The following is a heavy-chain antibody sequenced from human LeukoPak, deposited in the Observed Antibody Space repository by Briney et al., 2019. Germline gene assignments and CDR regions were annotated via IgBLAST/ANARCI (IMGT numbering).Heavy chain of an antibody. D-gene: IGHD2-2*01. V-gene: IGHV4-39*01. J-gene: IGHJ2*01. CDR3: ARRFYCSSTRCGYWYLDL. Sequence: SETLSLTCTVSGGSISSDNYYWGWIRQPPGKGLEWIESIYYSGSTYYNPSLRSRVTISIDTSKNQFSLKLTSVTAADTAVYYCARRFYCSSTRCGYWYLDLWGLGTLVTVSS. CDR1: GGSISSDNYY. CDR2: IYYSGST.